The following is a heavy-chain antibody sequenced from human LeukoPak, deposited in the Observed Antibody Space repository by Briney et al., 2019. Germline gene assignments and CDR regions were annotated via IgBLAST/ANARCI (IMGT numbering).Heavy chain of an antibody. D-gene: IGHD4-11*01. CDR1: GFTFSSYA. J-gene: IGHJ5*02. CDR3: ARDPAYSNYGWFDP. CDR2: ISSSGSTI. V-gene: IGHV3-48*03. Sequence: RTGGFLRLSCAASGFTFSSYAMSWVRQAPGKGLEWVSYISSSGSTIYYADSVKGRFTISRDNAKNSLYLQMNSLRAEDTAVYYCARDPAYSNYGWFDPWGQGTLVTVSS.